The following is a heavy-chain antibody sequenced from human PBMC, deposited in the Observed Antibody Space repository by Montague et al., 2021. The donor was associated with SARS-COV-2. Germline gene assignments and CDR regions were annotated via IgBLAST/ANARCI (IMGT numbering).Heavy chain of an antibody. D-gene: IGHD3-22*01. V-gene: IGHV4-34*01. Sequence: SETLSLTCAVYGGSFTDYYWGWIRQPPGKGLEWIGEINHRGTSNYNPSLKSRVSISVDSSKNQFSLYLGSVTAADTAFYYCARGRQHFNMIVVVMTGGEYYFDYLAQRTLVTDAS. CDR2: INHRGTS. CDR1: GGSFTDYY. J-gene: IGHJ4*02. CDR3: ARGRQHFNMIVVVMTGGEYYFDY.